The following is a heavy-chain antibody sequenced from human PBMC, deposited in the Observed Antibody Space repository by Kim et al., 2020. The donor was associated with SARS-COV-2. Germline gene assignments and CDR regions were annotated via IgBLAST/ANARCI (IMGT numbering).Heavy chain of an antibody. CDR3: AKDTSLSMIVVASFDH. V-gene: IGHV3-23*01. J-gene: IGHJ4*02. Sequence: ESVKGRFTISRDNSKNTVYLQMNSLRVDETAIYYCAKDTSLSMIVVASFDHWGQGTLVTVSS. D-gene: IGHD3-22*01.